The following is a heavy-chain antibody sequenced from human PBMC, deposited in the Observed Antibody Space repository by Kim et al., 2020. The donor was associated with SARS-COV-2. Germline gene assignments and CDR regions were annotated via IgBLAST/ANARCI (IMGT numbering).Heavy chain of an antibody. CDR2: INRNGDNT. D-gene: IGHD2-21*01. J-gene: IGHJ4*01. CDR3: ARGYFNGPFDS. CDR1: GPTFDDYG. Sequence: GGSLRLSCAASGPTFDDYGMSWVRQPPGKGLEWVSGINRNGDNTGYTDSVKGRFTISRDNAKNSLYLQMNSLRAEDTALYYCARGYFNGPFDSWGHGTLVTVSS. V-gene: IGHV3-20*04.